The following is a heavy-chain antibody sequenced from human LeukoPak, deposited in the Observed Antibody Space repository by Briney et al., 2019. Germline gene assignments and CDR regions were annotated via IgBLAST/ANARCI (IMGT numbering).Heavy chain of an antibody. CDR1: GFTFSSYE. V-gene: IGHV3-74*01. CDR2: INSDGSST. J-gene: IGHJ5*02. Sequence: GGSLRLSCAASGFTFSSYEMNWVRQAPGKGLVWVSRINSDGSSTSYADSVKGRFTISRDNAKNTLYLQMNSLRAEDTAVYYCARALGGSGWSFDWFDPWGQGTLVTVSS. CDR3: ARALGGSGWSFDWFDP. D-gene: IGHD6-19*01.